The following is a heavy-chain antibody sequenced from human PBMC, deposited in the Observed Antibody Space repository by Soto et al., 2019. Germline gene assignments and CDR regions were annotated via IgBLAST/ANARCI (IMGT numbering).Heavy chain of an antibody. CDR2: ISYDGSNK. CDR3: AKEGAYYYYMDV. Sequence: QVQLVESGGGVVQPGRSLRLSCAASGFTFSSYGTHWVRQAPGKGLEWVAVISYDGSNKYYADSVKGRFTISRDNSKNTLYLQMNSLRAEDTAVYYCAKEGAYYYYMDVWGKGTTVTVSS. D-gene: IGHD3-16*01. J-gene: IGHJ6*03. CDR1: GFTFSSYG. V-gene: IGHV3-30*18.